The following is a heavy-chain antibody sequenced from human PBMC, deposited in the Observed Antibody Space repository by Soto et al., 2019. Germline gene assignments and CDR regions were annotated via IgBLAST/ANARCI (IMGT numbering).Heavy chain of an antibody. V-gene: IGHV1-2*02. Sequence: ASVKVSCKASGYTFTGYYMHCVRQSPVQGLEWMGWINPNSGGTNYAQKFQGRVTMTRDTSISTAYMELSRLRSDDTAVYYCAREIYYDSSGPFDIWGQGTMVTVSS. CDR3: AREIYYDSSGPFDI. D-gene: IGHD3-22*01. CDR2: INPNSGGT. CDR1: GYTFTGYY. J-gene: IGHJ3*02.